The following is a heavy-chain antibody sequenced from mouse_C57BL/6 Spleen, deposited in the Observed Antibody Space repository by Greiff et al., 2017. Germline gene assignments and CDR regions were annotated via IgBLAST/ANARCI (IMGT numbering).Heavy chain of an antibody. CDR1: GYTFTSYW. D-gene: IGHD3-3*01. CDR3: AGEDDDVGLQAY. Sequence: QVQLQQPGAELVRPGSSVKLSCKASGYTFTSYWMHWVKQRPIQGLEWIGNIDPSDSETHYNQKFKDKATLTVDKSSSTAYMQLSSLTSEDSAAYYGAGEDDDVGLQAYWGQGTTLTVSS. J-gene: IGHJ2*01. V-gene: IGHV1-52*01. CDR2: IDPSDSET.